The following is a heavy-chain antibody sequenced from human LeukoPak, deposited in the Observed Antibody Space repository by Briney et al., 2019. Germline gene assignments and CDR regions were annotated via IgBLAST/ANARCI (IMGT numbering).Heavy chain of an antibody. D-gene: IGHD2-21*02. J-gene: IGHJ4*02. CDR3: TRMTAGHDY. Sequence: SETLSLTCAVSGVSFDDYYWSWVRQTPGKGLGWIGEINHSGYTNDSPSLKSRVTLSIDTSRKQFSLNLRSVTVADTGIYYCTRMTAGHDYWGQGTLVTVSS. V-gene: IGHV4-34*01. CDR1: GVSFDDYY. CDR2: INHSGYT.